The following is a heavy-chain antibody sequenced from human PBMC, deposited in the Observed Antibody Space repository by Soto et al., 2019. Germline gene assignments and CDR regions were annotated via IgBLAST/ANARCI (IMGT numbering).Heavy chain of an antibody. CDR3: ARAEMYYYYDSSGYSDC. D-gene: IGHD3-22*01. Sequence: ASVKASCKASGYTFTSYAMHWVSQAPGQRLEWMGWINAGNGNTKYSQKFQGRVTITRDTSASTAYMELSSLRSEDTAVYYCARAEMYYYYDSSGYSDCWGQGTLVTVPS. CDR2: INAGNGNT. CDR1: GYTFTSYA. V-gene: IGHV1-3*01. J-gene: IGHJ4*02.